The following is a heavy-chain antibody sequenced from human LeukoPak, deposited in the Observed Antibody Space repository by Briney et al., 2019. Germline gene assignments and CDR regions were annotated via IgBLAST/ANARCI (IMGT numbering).Heavy chain of an antibody. V-gene: IGHV3-23*01. D-gene: IGHD3-3*01. CDR3: ARDLSPDYDFWSGYYTGRAFDI. Sequence: GGSLRLSCAASGFTFSSYAMSWVRQAPGKGLEWVSAISGSGGSTYYADSVKGRFTISRDNSKNTLYLQMNSLRAEDTAVYYCARDLSPDYDFWSGYYTGRAFDIWGQGTMVTVSS. CDR1: GFTFSSYA. CDR2: ISGSGGST. J-gene: IGHJ3*02.